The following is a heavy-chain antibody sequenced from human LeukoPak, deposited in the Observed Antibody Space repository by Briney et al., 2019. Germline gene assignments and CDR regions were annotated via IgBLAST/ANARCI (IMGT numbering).Heavy chain of an antibody. V-gene: IGHV4-59*01. CDR1: GASISSYY. D-gene: IGHD3-10*01. CDR2: IYNSGST. CDR3: ARASSGISWLDYYGMDV. J-gene: IGHJ6*02. Sequence: PSETLSLTCTVSGASISSYYWSWIRQPPGKGLEWIGYIYNSGSTNYNPSLESRVTISVDTSKNQFSLRLSSVTAADMAIYYCARASSGISWLDYYGMDVWGQGTTVTVSS.